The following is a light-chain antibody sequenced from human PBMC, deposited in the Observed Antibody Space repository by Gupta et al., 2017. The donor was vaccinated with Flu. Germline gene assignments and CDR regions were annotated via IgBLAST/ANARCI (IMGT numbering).Light chain of an antibody. J-gene: IGKJ2*01. V-gene: IGKV3-20*01. CDR1: QSVRSRY. CDR2: GAS. CDR3: QQYGSSPTT. Sequence: GTLSLSTGERAPLSCRASQSVRSRYLAWYQQKPGQAPRLLIYGASSRATGIPDRFSGSGSGTDFTLTISRLEPEDFAVYYCQQYGSSPTTFGQGTKLEIK.